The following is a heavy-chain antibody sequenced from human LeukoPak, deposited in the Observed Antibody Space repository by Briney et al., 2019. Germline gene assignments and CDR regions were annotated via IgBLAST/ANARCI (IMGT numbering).Heavy chain of an antibody. Sequence: GGSLRLSCAASGFTFSDYYMSWIRQAPGEGLEWVSYISSSGSTIYYADSVKGRFTISRDNAKNSLYLQMNSLRAEDTAVYYCARDQYDFWSGSAGYYFDFWGQGTLVTVSS. CDR2: ISSSGSTI. CDR3: ARDQYDFWSGSAGYYFDF. V-gene: IGHV3-11*04. J-gene: IGHJ4*02. CDR1: GFTFSDYY. D-gene: IGHD3-3*01.